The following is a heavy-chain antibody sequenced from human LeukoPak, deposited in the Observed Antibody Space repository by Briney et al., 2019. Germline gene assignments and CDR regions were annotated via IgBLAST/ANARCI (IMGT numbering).Heavy chain of an antibody. CDR2: ISSNGGST. CDR1: GFTFSSYA. J-gene: IGHJ3*02. Sequence: PGGSLRLSCSASGFTFSSYAMHWVRQAPGKGLEYVSAISSNGGSTYYADSVKGRFTTSRDNSKNTLYLQMSSLRAEDTAVYYCVKAAAGEKWLVRGPNAFDIWGQGTMVTVSS. CDR3: VKAAAGEKWLVRGPNAFDI. D-gene: IGHD6-19*01. V-gene: IGHV3-64D*06.